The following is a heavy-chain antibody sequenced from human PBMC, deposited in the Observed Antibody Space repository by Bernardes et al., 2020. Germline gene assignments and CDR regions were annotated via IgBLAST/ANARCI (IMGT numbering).Heavy chain of an antibody. V-gene: IGHV3-49*03. CDR2: IRSKAYGGTT. CDR1: GFTFGDYA. D-gene: IGHD4-17*01. Sequence: GGSLRLSCTASGFTFGDYAMSWFRQAPGKGLEWVGFIRSKAYGGTTEYAASVKGRFTISRDDSKSIAYLQMNSLKTEDTAVYYCTRDYGDRNYYGMDVWGQGTTVTVSS. CDR3: TRDYGDRNYYGMDV. J-gene: IGHJ6*02.